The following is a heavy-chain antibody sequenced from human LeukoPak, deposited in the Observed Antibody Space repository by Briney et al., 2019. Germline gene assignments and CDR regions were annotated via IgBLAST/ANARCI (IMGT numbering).Heavy chain of an antibody. CDR1: GFTFSSYA. CDR3: ARPTTGYEGYFDY. CDR2: IYYSGST. Sequence: PGGSLRLSCAASGFTFSSYAMSWVRQPPGKGLEWIGSIYYSGSTYYNPSLKSRVTISVDTSKNQFSLKLSSVTAADTAVYYCARPTTGYEGYFDYWGQGSLVTVSS. V-gene: IGHV4-39*01. J-gene: IGHJ4*02. D-gene: IGHD5-12*01.